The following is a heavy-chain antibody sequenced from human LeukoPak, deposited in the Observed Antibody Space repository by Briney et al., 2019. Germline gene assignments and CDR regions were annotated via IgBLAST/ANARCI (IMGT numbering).Heavy chain of an antibody. CDR2: ISYDGRDK. D-gene: IGHD6-13*01. V-gene: IGHV3-30*04. Sequence: PGGSLRLSCAASGLTFGTYPMHWVRQAPGKGLEWVSVISYDGRDKHSADSVKGGFTISRDNSKTTLYLQMDSLRTDDTAMYYCARDQTSRAADYYFDYWGQGTLVTVSS. CDR1: GLTFGTYP. J-gene: IGHJ4*02. CDR3: ARDQTSRAADYYFDY.